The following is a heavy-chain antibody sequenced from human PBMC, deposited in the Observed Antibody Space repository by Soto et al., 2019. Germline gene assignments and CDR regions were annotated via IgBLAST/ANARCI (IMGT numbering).Heavy chain of an antibody. CDR2: TSYDGSNK. D-gene: IGHD1-26*01. CDR1: GFTFSSYV. CDR3: AREPYTGSYLLKYYFDY. V-gene: IGHV3-30-3*01. J-gene: IGHJ4*02. Sequence: GGSLRLSCAASGFTFSSYVMHWVRQAPGKGLEWVAVTSYDGSNKYYADSVQGRFTISRDNSKNTLYLQMNSLRAEDTAVYYCAREPYTGSYLLKYYFDYWGQGALVTVSS.